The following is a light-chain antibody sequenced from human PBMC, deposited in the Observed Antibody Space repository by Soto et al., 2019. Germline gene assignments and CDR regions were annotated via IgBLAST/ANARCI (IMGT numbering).Light chain of an antibody. Sequence: EIVLTQSPATLSLSPGERATLSCRASQSVRGYLAWYQQKLGQAPRLLIYDAYNRATGVPARFSGSGSGAAFTLTISSLEPEDFAVYYCHHRSAWPLTFGGGTKVEI. J-gene: IGKJ4*01. CDR2: DAY. CDR1: QSVRGY. CDR3: HHRSAWPLT. V-gene: IGKV3-11*01.